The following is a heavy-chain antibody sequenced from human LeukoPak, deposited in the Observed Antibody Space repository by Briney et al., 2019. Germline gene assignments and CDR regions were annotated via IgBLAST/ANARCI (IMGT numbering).Heavy chain of an antibody. D-gene: IGHD2-21*01. CDR3: AKERRGPPIFDY. J-gene: IGHJ4*02. CDR1: GFTFSSYA. CDR2: ISGSGGST. V-gene: IGHV3-23*01. Sequence: GGSLRLSCVASGFTFSSYAMSWVRQAPGKGLEWVSAISGSGGSTYYADSVKGRFTISRDNSKNTLYLQMNGLRAEDTAVYYCAKERRGPPIFDYWGQGTLVTVSS.